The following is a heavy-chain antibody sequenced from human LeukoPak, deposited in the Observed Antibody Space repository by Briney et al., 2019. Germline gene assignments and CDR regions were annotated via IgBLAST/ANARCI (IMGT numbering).Heavy chain of an antibody. V-gene: IGHV1-69*13. CDR2: IIPIFGTA. J-gene: IGHJ4*02. Sequence: ASVKVSCKASGGTFSSYAISWVRQAPGQGLEWMGGIIPIFGTANYAQKFQGRVTITADESTSTACMELSSLRSEDTAVYYCARGEKEYSSECYFDYWGQGTLVTVSS. D-gene: IGHD6-6*01. CDR3: ARGEKEYSSECYFDY. CDR1: GGTFSSYA.